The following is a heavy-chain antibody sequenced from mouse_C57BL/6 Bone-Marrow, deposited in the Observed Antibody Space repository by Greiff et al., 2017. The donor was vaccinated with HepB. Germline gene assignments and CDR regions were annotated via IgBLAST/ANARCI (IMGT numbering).Heavy chain of an antibody. J-gene: IGHJ3*01. CDR1: GFSLTSYA. V-gene: IGHV2-9-1*01. D-gene: IGHD3-2*02. Sequence: VMLVESGPGLVAPSQSLSITCTVSGFSLTSYAISWVRQPPGKGLEWLGVIWTGGGTNYNSALKSRLSISKDNSKSQVFLKMNSLQTDDTARYYCARNKRGDSSGPAWFAYWGQGTLVTVSA. CDR3: ARNKRGDSSGPAWFAY. CDR2: IWTGGGT.